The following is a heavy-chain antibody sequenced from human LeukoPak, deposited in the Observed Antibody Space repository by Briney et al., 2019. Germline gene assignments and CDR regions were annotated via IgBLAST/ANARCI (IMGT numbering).Heavy chain of an antibody. J-gene: IGHJ4*02. CDR1: GGSISSHY. V-gene: IGHV4-59*11. D-gene: IGHD4-17*01. CDR2: IYYSGST. CDR3: ARGFSRNCGDYVVPYFDY. Sequence: SETLSLTCTVSGGSISSHYWSWIRQPPGKGLEWIGYIYYSGSTNYNPSLKSRVTISVDTSKNQLSLKLSSVTAADTAVYYCARGFSRNCGDYVVPYFDYWGQGTLVTVSS.